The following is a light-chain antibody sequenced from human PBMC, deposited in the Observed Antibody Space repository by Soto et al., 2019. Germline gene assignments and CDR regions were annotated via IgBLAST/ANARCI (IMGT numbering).Light chain of an antibody. CDR2: TAS. CDR1: HGISSH. Sequence: AIRMTQSPSSFSASTGDRVTITCRASHGISSHLAWYQVKPGKAPRLLIYTASYLERGVPSRFSGSGSGTDFTLTISSLQSEDFAAYYCQQYYSYPLTFGGGTKVEIK. J-gene: IGKJ4*01. CDR3: QQYYSYPLT. V-gene: IGKV1-8*01.